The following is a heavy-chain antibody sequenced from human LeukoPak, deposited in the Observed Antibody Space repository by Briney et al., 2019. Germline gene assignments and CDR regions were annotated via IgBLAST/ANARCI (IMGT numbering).Heavy chain of an antibody. V-gene: IGHV3-33*08. CDR1: GFTFSSYG. CDR2: IWYGGSNK. Sequence: GGSLRLSCAASGFTFSSYGMHWVRQAPGKGLEWVAVIWYGGSNKYYADSVKGRFTISRDNSKNTLYLQMNSLRAEDTAVYYCVGSSSSGKGALDIWGQGTMVTVSS. CDR3: VGSSSSGKGALDI. D-gene: IGHD6-6*01. J-gene: IGHJ3*02.